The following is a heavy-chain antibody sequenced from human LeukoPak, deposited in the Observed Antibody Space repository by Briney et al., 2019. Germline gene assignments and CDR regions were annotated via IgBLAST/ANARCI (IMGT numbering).Heavy chain of an antibody. Sequence: GGSLRLSCAASGFTFSSNAMSWVRQAPGMGLEWVSTISGSGSNTYSADSVKGRFTISRDNSKNTLYLQMNSLRADDTALYYCARMDNGDSYWGQGTLVIVSS. D-gene: IGHD4-17*01. V-gene: IGHV3-23*01. CDR3: ARMDNGDSY. J-gene: IGHJ4*02. CDR1: GFTFSSNA. CDR2: ISGSGSNT.